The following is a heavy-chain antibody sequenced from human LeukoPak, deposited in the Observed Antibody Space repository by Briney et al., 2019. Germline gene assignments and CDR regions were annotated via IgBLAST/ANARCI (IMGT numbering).Heavy chain of an antibody. V-gene: IGHV4-4*02. CDR2: VSLDGIT. Sequence: SSGTLSLTCVFSGDSISDDSVNKNNWLNWVRQAPGKGLEWIGDVSLDGITNYNPSLLGRVTISLDKSAKQVSLRLTSVTAADTAIYYCARAQGFDYGGFLDFWGQGALVTVSS. D-gene: IGHD4-23*01. CDR1: GDSISDDSVNKNNW. CDR3: ARAQGFDYGGFLDF. J-gene: IGHJ4*02.